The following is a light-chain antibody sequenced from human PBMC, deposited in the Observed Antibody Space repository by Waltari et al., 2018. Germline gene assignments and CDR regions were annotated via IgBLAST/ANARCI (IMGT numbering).Light chain of an antibody. CDR2: GAS. J-gene: IGKJ2*01. CDR3: QQYNNWPPGDT. CDR1: QTIRTN. Sequence: ETVMTQSPASLSVSPGERATLSCRASQTIRTNLAWYQHKPGQAPRLLIHGASTGAPGFPARLSGSGSGTEFTLTISSLQSEDSAVYYCQQYNNWPPGDTFGQGTRLEVK. V-gene: IGKV3-15*01.